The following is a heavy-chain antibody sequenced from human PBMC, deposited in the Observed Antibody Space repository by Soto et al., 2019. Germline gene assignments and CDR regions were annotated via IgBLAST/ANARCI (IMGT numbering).Heavy chain of an antibody. CDR2: IGTAGDT. J-gene: IGHJ4*02. Sequence: GGSLRLSCGASGFTFSGFDMHWVRQPTGKGLEWVSSIGTAGDTYYAVSVKGRFTISRDNAKNSLSLQMNSLRAGDMAVYFCAKSQEIGTHFFDSWGQGTQVTVSS. CDR1: GFTFSGFD. D-gene: IGHD6-13*01. CDR3: AKSQEIGTHFFDS. V-gene: IGHV3-13*01.